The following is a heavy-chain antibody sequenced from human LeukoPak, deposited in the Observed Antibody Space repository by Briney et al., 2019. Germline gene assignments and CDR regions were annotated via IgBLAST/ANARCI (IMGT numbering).Heavy chain of an antibody. Sequence: ASETLSLTCTVSGGSIRSTTYYWGWIRQPPGKGLEWIGSIYYSGNTYYSPSLMSRVTISVDTSKNQFSLNLSSVTAADTAVYYCARDGTYYYDSSGYYPFDYWGQGTLVTVSS. CDR3: ARDGTYYYDSSGYYPFDY. CDR1: GGSIRSTTYY. D-gene: IGHD3-22*01. CDR2: IYYSGNT. J-gene: IGHJ4*02. V-gene: IGHV4-39*07.